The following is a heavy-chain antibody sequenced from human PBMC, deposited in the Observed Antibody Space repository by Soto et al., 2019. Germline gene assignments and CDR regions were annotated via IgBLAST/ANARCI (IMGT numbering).Heavy chain of an antibody. CDR3: ASALYCSGGSFSFDP. Sequence: QVQLQESGPGLVKPSETLSLTCTVSGGSVSSGSYYWSWIRQPPGKGLEWIGSVYYTGSTNNTPSLKRRVTISVDTSKNQFSLKLSSVTAADTAVYYCASALYCSGGSFSFDPWGQGTLVTVSS. CDR1: GGSVSSGSYY. D-gene: IGHD2-15*01. CDR2: VYYTGST. V-gene: IGHV4-61*01. J-gene: IGHJ5*02.